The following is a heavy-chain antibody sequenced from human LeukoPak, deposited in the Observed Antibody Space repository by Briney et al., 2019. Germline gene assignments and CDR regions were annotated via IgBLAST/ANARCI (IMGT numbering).Heavy chain of an antibody. CDR2: IYHSGST. CDR1: GYSISSGYY. CDR3: ARRLTGNYDFWSGYPFEY. J-gene: IGHJ4*02. Sequence: SETLSLTCTVSGYSISSGYYWGWIRQPPGKGLEWIGSIYHSGSTSYNPSLKSRVTISVDTSKNQFSLKLSSVTAADTAAYYCARRLTGNYDFWSGYPFEYWGQGTLVTVSS. V-gene: IGHV4-38-2*02. D-gene: IGHD3-3*01.